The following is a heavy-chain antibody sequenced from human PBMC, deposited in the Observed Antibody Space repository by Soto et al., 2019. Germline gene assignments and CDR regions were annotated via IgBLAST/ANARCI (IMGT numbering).Heavy chain of an antibody. V-gene: IGHV5-10-1*01. CDR1: GYSFTNYW. CDR3: AAPKQLSMGYYYGMDV. D-gene: IGHD2-2*01. CDR2: IDPSDSYT. J-gene: IGHJ6*02. Sequence: GESLKISWKGSGYSFTNYWIGWVRQMPGKGLEWMGRIDPSDSYTNYSPSFQGHVTISADKSISTAYLQWSSLKASDTAMYYCAAPKQLSMGYYYGMDVWGQGTTVTVSS.